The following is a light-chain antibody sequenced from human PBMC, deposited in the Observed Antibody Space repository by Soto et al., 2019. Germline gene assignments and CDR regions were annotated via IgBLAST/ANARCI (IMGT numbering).Light chain of an antibody. J-gene: IGKJ1*01. V-gene: IGKV4-1*01. CDR3: QQYYSTPLT. Sequence: DIVMTQSPDSLAVSLGERATINCKSSQSLFYSSSNKNYLAWYQQKPGQPPKLLIYWASTRESGVPDRFSGSGSGTDFPLTISGLQAEDVAVYYCQQYYSTPLTFGQGTKVEIK. CDR2: WAS. CDR1: QSLFYSSSNKNY.